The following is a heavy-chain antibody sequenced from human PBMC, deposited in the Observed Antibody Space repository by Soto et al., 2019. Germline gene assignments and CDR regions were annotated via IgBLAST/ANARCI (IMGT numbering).Heavy chain of an antibody. CDR3: ARDLCSSTSCSNYYYYGMDV. J-gene: IGHJ6*02. CDR1: GGSLSSYY. D-gene: IGHD2-2*01. V-gene: IGHV4-59*01. Sequence: YETLPRTCTVSGGSLSSYYWSWIRQPPGQGLEWIGYIYYSGSTNYNPSLKSRVTISVDTSKNQFSLKLSSVTAADTAVYYCARDLCSSTSCSNYYYYGMDVWGQGTTVTVSS. CDR2: IYYSGST.